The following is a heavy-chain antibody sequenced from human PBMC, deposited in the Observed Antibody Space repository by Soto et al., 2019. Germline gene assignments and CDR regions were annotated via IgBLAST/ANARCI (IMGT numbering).Heavy chain of an antibody. Sequence: PSETLSLTCSVSGASVTRDGNCWTWIRQPPGKGLEWIGSTYQIVSAYYNPSLKSRVTISVDRSKNQFSLNLTSVTAADTAVYYCARDYYGMDVWGQGTTVTVSS. CDR2: TYQIVSA. CDR3: ARDYYGMDV. J-gene: IGHJ6*02. CDR1: GASVTRDGNC. V-gene: IGHV4-30-2*01.